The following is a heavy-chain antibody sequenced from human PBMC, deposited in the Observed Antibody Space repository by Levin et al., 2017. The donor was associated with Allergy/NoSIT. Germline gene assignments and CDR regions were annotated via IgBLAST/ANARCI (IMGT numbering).Heavy chain of an antibody. CDR2: IGSKGYGETT. CDR1: GFTFGDYA. V-gene: IGHV3-49*03. Sequence: SCTASGFTFGDYAMTWFRRAPRKGLEWVGFIGSKGYGETTEYAASVKGRFTISRDASKSIAYLQMNSLKAEDTAVYYCARVSGYDSSAYLVDWGQGTLVTVSS. CDR3: ARVSGYDSSAYLVD. J-gene: IGHJ4*02. D-gene: IGHD3-22*01.